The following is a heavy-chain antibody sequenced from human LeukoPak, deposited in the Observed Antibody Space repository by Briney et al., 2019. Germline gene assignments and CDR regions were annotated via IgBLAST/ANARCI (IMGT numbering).Heavy chain of an antibody. J-gene: IGHJ4*02. D-gene: IGHD1-26*01. V-gene: IGHV3-30*02. Sequence: GGSLRLSCAASGFTFSSHGMHWVRQAPGKGLEWVAFIRYDGSNKYYADSVKGRFTISRDNSKNTLYLQMNSLRAEDTAVYYCAKDASGATIGALEDWGQGTLVTVSS. CDR3: AKDASGATIGALED. CDR2: IRYDGSNK. CDR1: GFTFSSHG.